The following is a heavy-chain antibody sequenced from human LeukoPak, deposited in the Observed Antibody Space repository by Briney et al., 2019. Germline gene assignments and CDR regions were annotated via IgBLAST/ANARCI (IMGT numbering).Heavy chain of an antibody. Sequence: ASVNVSCKASVYTFTNFYIHWVRQAPGQGLEWMGGMNPNSGDTSYAREFQDRVTMTRYTSINTAYMELSRVGSDATAVYLCARRPINCIIANCYVDYWGQGTLVTVSS. CDR3: ARRPINCIIANCYVDY. D-gene: IGHD3-3*02. V-gene: IGHV1-2*02. J-gene: IGHJ4*02. CDR2: MNPNSGDT. CDR1: VYTFTNFY.